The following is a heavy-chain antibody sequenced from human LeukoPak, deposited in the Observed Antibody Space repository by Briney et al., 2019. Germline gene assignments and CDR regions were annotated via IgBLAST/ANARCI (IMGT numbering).Heavy chain of an antibody. D-gene: IGHD3-22*01. Sequence: PGGSLRLSCAASGFTFSSYGMHWVRQAPGKGLEWVAVIWYDGSNKYYADSVKGRFTISRDNSKNTLYLQMNSLRAEDTAVYFCAKASVYYDSSDYFDYWGQGTLVTVSS. V-gene: IGHV3-33*06. CDR1: GFTFSSYG. CDR3: AKASVYYDSSDYFDY. CDR2: IWYDGSNK. J-gene: IGHJ4*02.